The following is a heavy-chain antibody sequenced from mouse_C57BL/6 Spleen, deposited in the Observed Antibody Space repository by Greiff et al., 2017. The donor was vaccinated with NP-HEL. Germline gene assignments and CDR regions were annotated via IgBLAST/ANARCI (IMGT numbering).Heavy chain of an antibody. CDR3: ARSLFITTVVDYFDY. V-gene: IGHV1-81*01. D-gene: IGHD1-1*01. Sequence: LVESGAELARPGASVKLSCKASGYTFTSYGISWVKQRTGQGLEWIGEIYPRSGNTYYNEKFKGKATLTADKSSSTAYMELRSLTSEDSAVHFCARSLFITTVVDYFDYWGQGTTLTVSS. CDR1: GYTFTSYG. CDR2: IYPRSGNT. J-gene: IGHJ2*01.